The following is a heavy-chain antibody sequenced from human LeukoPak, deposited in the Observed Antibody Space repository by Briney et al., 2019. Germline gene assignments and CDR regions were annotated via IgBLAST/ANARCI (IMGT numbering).Heavy chain of an antibody. D-gene: IGHD3-22*01. CDR3: ARTVYYDSSGYHYYFDY. CDR2: IYYSGST. V-gene: IGHV4-31*03. Sequence: KTSETLSLTCTVSGGSISSGGYYWSWIRQHPGKGLEWIGYIYYSGSTYYNPSLKSRVTISIDTSKNQFSLKLSSVTAADTAVYYCARTVYYDSSGYHYYFDYWGQGTLVTVFS. CDR1: GGSISSGGYY. J-gene: IGHJ4*02.